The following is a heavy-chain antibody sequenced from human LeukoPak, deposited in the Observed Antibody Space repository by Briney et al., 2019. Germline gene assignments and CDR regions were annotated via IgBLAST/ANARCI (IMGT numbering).Heavy chain of an antibody. V-gene: IGHV4-59*08. Sequence: PSETLSLTCTVSGASISTDYCTWIRQPPGKGLEWIGYFSYSGSTSYNPSLESRVTISVDRSKNQFSLKLSSVTAADTAVYYCARTRIAAGGRELDYWGQGTLVTVSS. J-gene: IGHJ4*02. CDR1: GASISTDY. CDR3: ARTRIAAGGRELDY. D-gene: IGHD6-13*01. CDR2: FSYSGST.